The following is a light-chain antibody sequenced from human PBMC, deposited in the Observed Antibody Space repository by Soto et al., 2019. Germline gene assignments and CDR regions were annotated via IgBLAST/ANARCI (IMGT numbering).Light chain of an antibody. J-gene: IGKJ4*01. CDR2: WAS. CDR1: QSLLYSSTNKNY. Sequence: DIVMTQSPDSLAVSLGERATINCKSSQSLLYSSTNKNYLAWYQQKPGQPPKLLIYWASTRESGVPDRFSGSGSGTEFTLTISSLQAEDVAVYYCQQYYSPPLTFGGGTKVEIK. CDR3: QQYYSPPLT. V-gene: IGKV4-1*01.